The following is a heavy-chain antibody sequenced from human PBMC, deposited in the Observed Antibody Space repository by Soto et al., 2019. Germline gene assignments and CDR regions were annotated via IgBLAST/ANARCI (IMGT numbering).Heavy chain of an antibody. V-gene: IGHV3-30-3*01. CDR1: GFTFSSYA. J-gene: IGHJ4*02. CDR2: LSTDGNIK. D-gene: IGHD6-13*01. CDR3: ARPAYSINWYLAIDY. Sequence: GGSLRLSCAASGFTFSSYAMSWVRQAPDKGLEWVAVLSTDGNIKYYADAVKGRFTISRDNSNNTLHLQMSSLKSEDTAVYYCARPAYSINWYLAIDYWGQGISVTVSS.